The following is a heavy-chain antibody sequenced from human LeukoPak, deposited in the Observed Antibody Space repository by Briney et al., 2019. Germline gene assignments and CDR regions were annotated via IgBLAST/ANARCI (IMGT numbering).Heavy chain of an antibody. CDR3: ARLTHYDSSGYFDY. V-gene: IGHV5-51*01. CDR1: GYSFTSYW. J-gene: IGHJ4*02. CDR2: IYPGDSDT. D-gene: IGHD3-22*01. Sequence: GESLKISCQGSGYSFTSYWIGWVRQMPGKGLEWMGIIYPGDSDTRYSPSFQGQVTISADKSISTAYLQWSSLKASDTAMYHCARLTHYDSSGYFDYWGQGTLVTVSS.